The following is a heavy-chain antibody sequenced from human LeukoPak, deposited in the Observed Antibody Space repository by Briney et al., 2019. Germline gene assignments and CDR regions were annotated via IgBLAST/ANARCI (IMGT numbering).Heavy chain of an antibody. CDR2: ISSSSSYI. J-gene: IGHJ4*02. CDR1: GFTFSSYS. CDR3: ATRDPYGSNDGSPLDY. Sequence: GGSLRLSCAASGFTFSSYSMNWVRQAPGKGLEWVSCISSSSSYIYYADSVKGRFTIPRDSAKNSLHLQMNSLRAEDTAVYYCATRDPYGSNDGSPLDYWRQGTLPTVSS. V-gene: IGHV3-21*01. D-gene: IGHD4-17*01.